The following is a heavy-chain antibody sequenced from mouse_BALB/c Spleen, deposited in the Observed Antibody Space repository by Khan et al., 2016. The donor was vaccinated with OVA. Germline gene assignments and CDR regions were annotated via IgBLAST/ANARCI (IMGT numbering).Heavy chain of an antibody. CDR2: ISTGGHYT. J-gene: IGHJ3*01. D-gene: IGHD1-1*01. V-gene: IGHV5-6*01. CDR1: GFTFSTYG. CDR3: ARLAYYYDSEGFAY. Sequence: EVQLKESGGDLVEPGGSLKLSCAASGFTFSTYGMSWVRQTPDKRLEWVATISTGGHYTYYPDSVRGRFTISRDNAKNTLYLQMTSLKSEDTAMFYCARLAYYYDSEGFAYWGQGTLVTVSA.